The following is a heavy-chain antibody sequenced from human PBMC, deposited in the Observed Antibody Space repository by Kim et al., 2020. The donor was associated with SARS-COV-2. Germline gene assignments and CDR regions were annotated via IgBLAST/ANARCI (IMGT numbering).Heavy chain of an antibody. CDR1: GFTFSSYA. D-gene: IGHD2-2*02. J-gene: IGHJ4*01. Sequence: GGSLRPSCAASGFTFSSYAMHWVRQAPGKGLEWVAVISYDGSNKYYADSVKGRFTISRDNSKNTLYLQMNSLRAEDTAVYYCATPTDIVVVPAPIGYWG. CDR2: ISYDGSNK. CDR3: ATPTDIVVVPAPIGY. V-gene: IGHV3-30*04.